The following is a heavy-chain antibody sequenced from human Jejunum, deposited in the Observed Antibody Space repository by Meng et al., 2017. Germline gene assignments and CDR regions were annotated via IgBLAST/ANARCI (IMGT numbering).Heavy chain of an antibody. CDR3: ARVRDCSTVSCESGIDP. CDR2: IYHTGST. J-gene: IGHJ5*02. V-gene: IGHV4-4*02. D-gene: IGHD2-15*01. Sequence: QRQLQEQGRGVVKPSGTLSLTCAVACGFSNTDDWWGWIRQPPGKGLEWIGEIYHTGSTNYNPSLKSRVTITVDKSKNQLSLRLNSVTAADTALYYCARVRDCSTVSCESGIDPWGQGTLVTVSS. CDR1: CGFSNTDDW.